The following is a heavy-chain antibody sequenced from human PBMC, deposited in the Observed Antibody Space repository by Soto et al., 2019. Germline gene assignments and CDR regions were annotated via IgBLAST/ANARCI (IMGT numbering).Heavy chain of an antibody. Sequence: SETLSLTCTVSGGSISSSSSYWGWIRQPPGKGLEWIGTIYSGSTYYNPSLKSRVTISVDTSKNQFSLKLSSVTAADTAVYYCARHLDSGTYLFDYWGQGTLVTVSS. CDR1: GGSISSSSSY. CDR2: IYSGST. V-gene: IGHV4-39*01. J-gene: IGHJ4*02. CDR3: ARHLDSGTYLFDY. D-gene: IGHD1-26*01.